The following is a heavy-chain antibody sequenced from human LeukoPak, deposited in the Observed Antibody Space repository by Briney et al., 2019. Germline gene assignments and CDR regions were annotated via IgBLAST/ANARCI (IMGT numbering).Heavy chain of an antibody. CDR2: IYHSGST. CDR3: ARESGNAWYNRFDP. CDR1: GGSISSSNW. D-gene: IGHD5-12*01. V-gene: IGHV4-4*02. J-gene: IGHJ5*02. Sequence: PSETLSLTCAVSGGSISSSNWWSWVRQPPGKGLEWIGEIYHSGSTNYNPSLKSRVTISVDKSKNQFSLKLNSVTAADTAVYYCARESGNAWYNRFDPWGQGTLVTVSS.